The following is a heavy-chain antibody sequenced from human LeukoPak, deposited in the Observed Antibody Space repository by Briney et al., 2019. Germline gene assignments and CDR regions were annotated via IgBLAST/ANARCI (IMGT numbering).Heavy chain of an antibody. CDR1: GGTFSSYA. V-gene: IGHV3-23*01. CDR3: AKVVNSGYYYYFDY. Sequence: SCKASGGTFSSYAISWVRQAPGKGLEWVSAISSSSSGTYYPDSVRGRFTISRDNSKNMVYLQMSSLRAEDTAVYYCAKVVNSGYYYYFDYWGQGTLVTVSS. CDR2: ISSSSSGT. J-gene: IGHJ4*02. D-gene: IGHD3-22*01.